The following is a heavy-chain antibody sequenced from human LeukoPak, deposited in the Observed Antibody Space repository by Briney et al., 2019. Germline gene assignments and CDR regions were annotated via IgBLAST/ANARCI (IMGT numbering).Heavy chain of an antibody. J-gene: IGHJ4*02. CDR3: TRDRWSSSSASFDY. D-gene: IGHD6-6*01. CDR1: GFSFSSYT. CDR2: ISSSSSYI. V-gene: IGHV3-21*06. Sequence: GGSPRLSCAASGFSFSSYTMNWVRQAPGKGLEWVSSISSSSSYIYYADSVKGRFTISRDNAKNSLLLQMNSLRAEDTAVYYCTRDRWSSSSASFDYWGLGTLVFVSS.